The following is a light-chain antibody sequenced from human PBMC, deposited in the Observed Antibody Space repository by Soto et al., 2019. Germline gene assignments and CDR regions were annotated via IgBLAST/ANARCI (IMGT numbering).Light chain of an antibody. CDR3: QQRSNCPIT. V-gene: IGKV3-11*01. Sequence: EIVLTQSPATLSLSPGERATLPCRSSQSVGSTYLAWYQQKPGQAPRLLIYDASNRATGIPARFSGSGSGTDFTLTISSLEPEDFAVYYCQQRSNCPITFGQGTRLEIK. CDR2: DAS. J-gene: IGKJ5*01. CDR1: QSVGSTY.